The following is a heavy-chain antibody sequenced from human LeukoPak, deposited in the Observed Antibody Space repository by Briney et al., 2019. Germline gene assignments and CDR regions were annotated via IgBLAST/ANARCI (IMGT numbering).Heavy chain of an antibody. Sequence: PSETLSLTCTVSGGSISSSSYYWGWIRQPPGKGLEWIGSIYYSGSTYYNPSLKSRVTISVDTSKNQFSLKLSSVTAADTAVYYCARFSYGDYGSFDYWGQGTLVTVSS. CDR1: GGSISSSSYY. J-gene: IGHJ4*02. D-gene: IGHD4-17*01. CDR3: ARFSYGDYGSFDY. CDR2: IYYSGST. V-gene: IGHV4-39*01.